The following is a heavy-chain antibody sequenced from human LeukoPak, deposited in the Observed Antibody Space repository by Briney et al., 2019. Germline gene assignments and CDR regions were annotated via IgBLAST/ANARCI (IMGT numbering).Heavy chain of an antibody. D-gene: IGHD1-7*01. Sequence: SETLSLTCTVSGGSISSSSYYWGWIRQPPGKGLEWIGSIYYSGSTYYNPSLKSRVTISVDTSKNQFSLKLSSVTAADTAVYYCASEELELHGLRFDPWGQGTLVTVSS. CDR2: IYYSGST. J-gene: IGHJ5*02. CDR3: ASEELELHGLRFDP. CDR1: GGSISSSSYY. V-gene: IGHV4-39*01.